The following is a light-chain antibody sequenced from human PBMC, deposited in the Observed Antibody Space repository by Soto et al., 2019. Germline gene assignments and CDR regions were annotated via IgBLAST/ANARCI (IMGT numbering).Light chain of an antibody. Sequence: QSVLTQPPSVSAAPGQKVTISCSGSSSNIGNNFVSWYQQLPGTAPKLLIYDNYKRPSGIPDRFSGSKSGTSATLGITGLQTGDGADYYCATWDTGLSSAVVFGGGTKVTVL. CDR1: SSNIGNNF. CDR3: ATWDTGLSSAVV. V-gene: IGLV1-51*01. J-gene: IGLJ2*01. CDR2: DNY.